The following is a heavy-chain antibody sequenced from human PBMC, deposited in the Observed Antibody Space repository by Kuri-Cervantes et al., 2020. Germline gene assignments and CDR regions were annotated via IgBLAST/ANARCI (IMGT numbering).Heavy chain of an antibody. CDR1: GFSLSNARMG. CDR2: IFSNDEK. D-gene: IGHD6-6*01. J-gene: IGHJ5*02. Sequence: SGPTLVKPTGTLTLTCTVSGFSLSNARMGVSWIRQPPGKALEWLAHIFSNDEKSYSTSLKSRLTISKDASKSQVVLTMTNMDPVDTATYYCAHRPRGSSSGSEPRFDPWGQGTLVTVSS. V-gene: IGHV2-26*01. CDR3: AHRPRGSSSGSEPRFDP.